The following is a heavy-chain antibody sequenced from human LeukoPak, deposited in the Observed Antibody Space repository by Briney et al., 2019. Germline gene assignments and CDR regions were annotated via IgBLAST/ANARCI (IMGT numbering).Heavy chain of an antibody. Sequence: GGSLRLSCAASGFTFSSYAMSWVRQAPGKGLEWVSAISGSGGSTYYADSVKGRFTISRDNSQNTLYLQMNSLRAEDTAVYYCASTFPYCSDDNCALGGQGTLVTVSS. D-gene: IGHD2-15*01. V-gene: IGHV3-23*01. J-gene: IGHJ1*01. CDR3: ASTFPYCSDDNCAL. CDR1: GFTFSSYA. CDR2: ISGSGGST.